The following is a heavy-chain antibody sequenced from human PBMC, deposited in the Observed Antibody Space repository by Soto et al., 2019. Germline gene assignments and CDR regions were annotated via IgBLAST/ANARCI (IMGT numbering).Heavy chain of an antibody. V-gene: IGHV1-18*01. J-gene: IGHJ4*02. Sequence: QVPLVQSGAEVKKPGASVKVSCKASGYTFTSYGISWVRQAPGQGLEWMGWISAYNGNTNYAQKLQGRVTMTTDTSTSTAYMELRSLRSDDTAVYYCARDREDGYSSSSDFDYWGQGTLVTVSS. D-gene: IGHD6-6*01. CDR1: GYTFTSYG. CDR2: ISAYNGNT. CDR3: ARDREDGYSSSSDFDY.